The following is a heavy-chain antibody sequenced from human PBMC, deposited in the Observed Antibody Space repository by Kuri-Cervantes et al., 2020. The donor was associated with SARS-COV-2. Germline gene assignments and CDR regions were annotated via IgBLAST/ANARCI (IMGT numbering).Heavy chain of an antibody. CDR1: GGTFSSYA. CDR2: IVVGSGNT. D-gene: IGHD2-15*01. V-gene: IGHV1-58*02. Sequence: SVKVSCKASGGTFSSYAISWVRQAPGQGLEWMGGIVVGSGNTNYAQKFQERVTITRDMSTSTAYMELSSLRSEDTAVYYCAADESDCSGGSCYHDGAYWGQGTLVTVSS. CDR3: AADESDCSGGSCYHDGAY. J-gene: IGHJ4*02.